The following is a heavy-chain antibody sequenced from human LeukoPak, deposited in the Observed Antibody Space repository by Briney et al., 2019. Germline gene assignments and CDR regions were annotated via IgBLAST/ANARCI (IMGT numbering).Heavy chain of an antibody. CDR1: GGSFSGYY. V-gene: IGHV4-34*01. J-gene: IGHJ4*02. CDR3: ARGKWLRSSFDY. CDR2: INHSGGT. Sequence: SETLSLTCAVYGGSFSGYYWSWIRQPPGKGLEWIGEINHSGGTNYNPSLKSRVTISVDTSKNQFSLKLSSVTAADTAVYYCARGKWLRSSFDYWGQGTLVTVSS. D-gene: IGHD5-12*01.